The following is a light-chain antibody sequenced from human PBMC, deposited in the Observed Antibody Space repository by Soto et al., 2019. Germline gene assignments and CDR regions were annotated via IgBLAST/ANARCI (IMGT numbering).Light chain of an antibody. CDR2: ATS. V-gene: IGKV1-12*01. Sequence: MQMTQSPSSVSASVGDRVTITCRASQGISGWLAWYQQKPGKAPKLLIYATSTLQSGVPPRFSGSASGTEFTLTISSLQPEDFATYYCLQSNNFPPLTFGGGTEVEIK. CDR1: QGISGW. J-gene: IGKJ4*01. CDR3: LQSNNFPPLT.